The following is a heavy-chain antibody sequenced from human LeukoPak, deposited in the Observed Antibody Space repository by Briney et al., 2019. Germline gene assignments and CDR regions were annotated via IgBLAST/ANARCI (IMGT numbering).Heavy chain of an antibody. D-gene: IGHD1-14*01. J-gene: IGHJ4*02. Sequence: GGSLRLSCAASGFTFSSYWMHWVRQVPGKGLVWVARINPGGSSITYADSVKGRFTISRDNAKNTLYLQMDSLRAEATGVYYCARSNQADDYWGQGTLVTVSS. CDR2: INPGGSSI. CDR1: GFTFSSYW. CDR3: ARSNQADDY. V-gene: IGHV3-74*01.